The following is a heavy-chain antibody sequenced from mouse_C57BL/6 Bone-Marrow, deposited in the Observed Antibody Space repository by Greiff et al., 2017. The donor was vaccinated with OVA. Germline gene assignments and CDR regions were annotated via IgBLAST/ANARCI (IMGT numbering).Heavy chain of an antibody. V-gene: IGHV1-76*01. CDR3: AESFAMDN. Sequence: QVQLQQSGAELVRPGASVKLSCKASGYTFTDYYINWVKQRPGQGLEWIARIYPGSGNTYYNEKFKGKATLTAEKSSSTAYMQLSSLTSEDSAVYFCAESFAMDNWGQGTSVSVSS. J-gene: IGHJ4*01. CDR1: GYTFTDYY. CDR2: IYPGSGNT.